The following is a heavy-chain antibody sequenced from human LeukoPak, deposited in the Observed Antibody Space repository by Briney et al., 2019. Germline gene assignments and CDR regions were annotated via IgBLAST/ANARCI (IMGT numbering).Heavy chain of an antibody. CDR3: ARGYYDSSGYYYDY. J-gene: IGHJ4*02. V-gene: IGHV1-18*01. D-gene: IGHD3-22*01. Sequence: ASVKVSCKASGYTFTSYGISWVRQAPGQGLEWMGWISAYNGNTNYAQKLQGRVTMTTDTSTSTAYMELWSLGSDDTAVYYRARGYYDSSGYYYDYWGQGTLVTVSS. CDR2: ISAYNGNT. CDR1: GYTFTSYG.